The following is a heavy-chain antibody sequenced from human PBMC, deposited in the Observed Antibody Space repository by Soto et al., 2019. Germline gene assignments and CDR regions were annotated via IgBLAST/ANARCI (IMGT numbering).Heavy chain of an antibody. CDR2: FDPEDGET. Sequence: ASVKVSCKVSGYTLTELSMHWVRQAPGKGLEWMGGFDPEDGETIYAQKFQGRVTMTEDTSTDTAYMELSSLRSEDTAVYYCATARSYFDILTGYYSPTYYFDYWGQGTLVTVSS. CDR1: GYTLTELS. CDR3: ATARSYFDILTGYYSPTYYFDY. J-gene: IGHJ4*02. V-gene: IGHV1-24*01. D-gene: IGHD3-9*01.